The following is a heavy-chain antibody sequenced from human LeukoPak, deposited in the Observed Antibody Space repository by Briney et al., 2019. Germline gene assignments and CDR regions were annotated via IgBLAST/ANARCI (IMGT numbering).Heavy chain of an antibody. CDR1: GVTLSNYA. V-gene: IGHV3-23*01. CDR3: ARDGSSYSQVLWGIWYFDY. D-gene: IGHD3-16*01. Sequence: GGSLRLSCVASGVTLSNYAMSWARQAPGKGLEWVSGISSSGSGGNTYYADSVKGRFTTSRDSSRNTLYLQMNSLRAEDTAVYYCARDGSSYSQVLWGIWYFDYWGQGTLVTVSS. J-gene: IGHJ4*02. CDR2: ISSSGSGGNT.